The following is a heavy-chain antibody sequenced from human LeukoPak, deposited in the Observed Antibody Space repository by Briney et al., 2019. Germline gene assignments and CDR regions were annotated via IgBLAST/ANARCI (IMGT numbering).Heavy chain of an antibody. CDR2: INPNSGGT. J-gene: IGHJ4*02. CDR1: GYTFTGYY. CDR3: ASARTRVAAYDY. D-gene: IGHD6-6*01. Sequence: ASVKVSCKASGYTFTGYYMHWVRQAPGQGLEWMGWINPNSGGTNYAQKFQGWVTMTRDTSISTAYMELSRLRSDDTAVYYCASARTRVAAYDYWGQGTLVTVSS. V-gene: IGHV1-2*04.